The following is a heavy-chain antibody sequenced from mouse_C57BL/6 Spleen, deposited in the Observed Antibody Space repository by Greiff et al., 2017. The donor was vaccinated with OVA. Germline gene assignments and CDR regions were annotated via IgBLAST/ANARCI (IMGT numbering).Heavy chain of an antibody. J-gene: IGHJ2*01. Sequence: VQLQQSGAELVRPGTSVKVSCKASGYAFTNYLIEWVKQRPGQGLEWIGVINPGSGGTNYNEKFKGKAKLTADKSSITAYMQLSSLTSEDSAVYFCARNLDYYGSSFDYWGQGTTLTVSS. CDR2: INPGSGGT. D-gene: IGHD1-1*01. CDR3: ARNLDYYGSSFDY. V-gene: IGHV1-54*01. CDR1: GYAFTNYL.